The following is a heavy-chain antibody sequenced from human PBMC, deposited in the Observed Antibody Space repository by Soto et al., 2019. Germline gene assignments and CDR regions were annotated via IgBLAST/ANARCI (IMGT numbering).Heavy chain of an antibody. CDR1: GGSISSGDYY. Sequence: QVQLQESGPGLVKPSQTLSLTCTVSGGSISSGDYYWSWIRQPPGKGLEWIGYIYYSGSTYYNPSLRSRVTISVDTSKNDFSMKLSSVPAADTAVYYCATIKLGSNRLDYWGQGTLVTVSS. V-gene: IGHV4-30-4*01. CDR3: ATIKLGSNRLDY. J-gene: IGHJ4*02. CDR2: IYYSGST. D-gene: IGHD3-10*01.